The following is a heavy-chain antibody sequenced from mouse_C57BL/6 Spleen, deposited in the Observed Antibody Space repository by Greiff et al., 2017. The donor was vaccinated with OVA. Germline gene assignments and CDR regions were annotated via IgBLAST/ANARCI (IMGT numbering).Heavy chain of an antibody. CDR1: GYTFTSYW. CDR2: IDPSDSYT. D-gene: IGHD2-2*01. V-gene: IGHV1-59*01. CDR3: ASGGYVSPLY. J-gene: IGHJ2*01. Sequence: QVQLQQPGAELVRPGTSVKLSCKASGYTFTSYWMHWVKQRPGQGLEWIGVIDPSDSYTNYNQKFKGKATLTVDTSSSTAYMQLSSLTSEDSAVYYCASGGYVSPLYWGQGTTLTVSS.